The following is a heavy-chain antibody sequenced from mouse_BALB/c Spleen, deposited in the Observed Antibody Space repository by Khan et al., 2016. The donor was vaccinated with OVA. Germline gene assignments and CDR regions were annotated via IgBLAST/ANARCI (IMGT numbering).Heavy chain of an antibody. D-gene: IGHD2-3*01. J-gene: IGHJ2*01. CDR2: ISTYSGNT. Sequence: QVQLQQSGPELVRPGVSVKISCKGSGYTFTDYAMHWVKQSHAKSLEWIGLISTYSGNTNYNQKFKGKATMTVDKSSSTAYMELARLTSEDSAIXCCARPAYEGYYDYWGQGTTLTVSS. CDR3: ARPAYEGYYDY. CDR1: GYTFTDYA. V-gene: IGHV1S137*01.